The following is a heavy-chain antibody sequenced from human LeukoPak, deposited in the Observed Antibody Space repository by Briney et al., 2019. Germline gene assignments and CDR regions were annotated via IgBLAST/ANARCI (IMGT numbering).Heavy chain of an antibody. CDR1: GGTFSSYS. D-gene: IGHD5-12*01. Sequence: GGSLRLSCAASGGTFSSYSMNWVRQAPGKGLERVSYISSSSSTIHYADSVKGRFTISRDNAKNALYLQMNSLRDGDTAVYYCARDSSNVDIVATRYWGQGTLVTVSS. CDR2: ISSSSSTI. J-gene: IGHJ4*02. V-gene: IGHV3-48*02. CDR3: ARDSSNVDIVATRY.